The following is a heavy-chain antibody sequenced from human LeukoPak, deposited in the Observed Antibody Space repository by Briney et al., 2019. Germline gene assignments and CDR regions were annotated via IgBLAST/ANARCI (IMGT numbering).Heavy chain of an antibody. Sequence: ASETLSLTCTVSGSSIRSYYWSWIRQPPGKGLEWIGYIYYSGSTNYNPSLKSRVSISVDTSKNQFSLKLSSVTAADTAVYYCARTGSTVTMLYPFDHWGQGTLVTVSS. J-gene: IGHJ4*02. CDR3: ARTGSTVTMLYPFDH. D-gene: IGHD4-17*01. CDR2: IYYSGST. CDR1: GSSIRSYY. V-gene: IGHV4-59*01.